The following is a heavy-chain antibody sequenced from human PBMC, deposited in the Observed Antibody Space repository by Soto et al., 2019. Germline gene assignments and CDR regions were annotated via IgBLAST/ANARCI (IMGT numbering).Heavy chain of an antibody. Sequence: TGESLKISCKGSGYSFTSYWISWVRQMPGKGLEWMGRIDPSDSYTNYSPSFQGHVTISADKSISTAYLQWSSLKASDTAMYYCARGYYDSIGYYWSIDYWGQGTLVTVSS. V-gene: IGHV5-10-1*01. CDR1: GYSFTSYW. CDR2: IDPSDSYT. D-gene: IGHD3-22*01. J-gene: IGHJ4*02. CDR3: ARGYYDSIGYYWSIDY.